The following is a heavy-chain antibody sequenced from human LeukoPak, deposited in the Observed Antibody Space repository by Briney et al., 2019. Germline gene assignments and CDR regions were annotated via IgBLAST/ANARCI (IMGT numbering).Heavy chain of an antibody. Sequence: PSETLSLTCTVSGASITSGEYHWSWIRQPAGKGLEWIGRIYTSGSANYNPSLRSRVTISVDTSKNQFSLKLSSVTAADTAVYYCARDGIVVVPAAIRPTYYYYMDVWGKGTTVTVSS. J-gene: IGHJ6*03. D-gene: IGHD2-2*01. V-gene: IGHV4-61*02. CDR2: IYTSGSA. CDR1: GASITSGEYH. CDR3: ARDGIVVVPAAIRPTYYYYMDV.